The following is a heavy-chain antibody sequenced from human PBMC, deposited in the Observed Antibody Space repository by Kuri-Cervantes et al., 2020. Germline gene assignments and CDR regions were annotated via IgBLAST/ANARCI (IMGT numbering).Heavy chain of an antibody. V-gene: IGHV3-30*18. D-gene: IGHD2/OR15-2a*01. Sequence: GESLKISCVPSGFTFSSYGMHWVRQAPGKGLEWVAVISYDGSNKYYADSVKGRFTISRDNSKNTLYLQMNSLRAEDTAVYYCAKNIEYGPDYWGQGTLVTVSS. CDR1: GFTFSSYG. CDR3: AKNIEYGPDY. J-gene: IGHJ4*02. CDR2: ISYDGSNK.